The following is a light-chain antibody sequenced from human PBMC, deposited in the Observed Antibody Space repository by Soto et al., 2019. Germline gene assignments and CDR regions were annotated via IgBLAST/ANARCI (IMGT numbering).Light chain of an antibody. CDR3: SSYTSKSSLI. V-gene: IGLV2-14*01. J-gene: IGLJ2*01. CDR1: STDIGSYNY. Sequence: QSVLTQPASVSGSPGQSITISCTGTSTDIGSYNYVSWYQQHPGKVPKLIIYEVRNRPSGISFRFSGSKSGNTASLTISGLQAEDEADYYCSSYTSKSSLIFGGGTKLTVL. CDR2: EVR.